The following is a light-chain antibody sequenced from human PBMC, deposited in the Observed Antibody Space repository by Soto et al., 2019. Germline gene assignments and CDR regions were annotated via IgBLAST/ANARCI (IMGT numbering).Light chain of an antibody. CDR2: AAS. CDR3: QKENSAQLT. V-gene: IGKV1-27*01. CDR1: VPISNY. Sequence: DIQMTQSPSSLSASVGDRVTITCRASVPISNYLAWYQQKPGKIPNILIYAASTLQAGVTSRFSGSGSGTDFTPAISSRQAEDVAADYCQKENSAQLTVGGGSKVEIK. J-gene: IGKJ4*01.